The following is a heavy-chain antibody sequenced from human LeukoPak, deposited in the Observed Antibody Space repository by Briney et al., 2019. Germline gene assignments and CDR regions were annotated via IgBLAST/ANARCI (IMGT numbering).Heavy chain of an antibody. Sequence: GESLKISCKVSGYSFTNHSIGWVRHLPGRGLELMGIIYPGDSNTRYSPYFQGQVTISADKSISTAYFQWSSLKTSDTAIYYCARRTYIPFNCGMDVWGQGTTVTVSS. D-gene: IGHD2-21*01. J-gene: IGHJ6*02. CDR1: GYSFTNHS. CDR2: IYPGDSNT. V-gene: IGHV5-51*01. CDR3: ARRTYIPFNCGMDV.